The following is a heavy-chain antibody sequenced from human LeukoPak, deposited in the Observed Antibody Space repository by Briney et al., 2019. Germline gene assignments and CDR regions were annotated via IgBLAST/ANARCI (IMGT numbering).Heavy chain of an antibody. CDR3: ARRARAIDN. CDR1: GGSISNDY. D-gene: IGHD5-12*01. CDR2: IYYSGST. J-gene: IGHJ4*02. Sequence: PSETLSLTCTVSGGSISNDYWSWIRQSPGKGLEWIGCIYYSGSTNYNPSLKSRVTISVDTSKNQFSLKLSSVTATDTAVYYCARRARAIDNWGQGTLVTVSS. V-gene: IGHV4-59*08.